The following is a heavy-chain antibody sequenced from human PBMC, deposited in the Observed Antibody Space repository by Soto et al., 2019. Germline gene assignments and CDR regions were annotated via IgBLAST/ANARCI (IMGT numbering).Heavy chain of an antibody. V-gene: IGHV4-59*08. Sequence: PSETLSLTCTVSGGSIRDYFWTWIRQPPGKGLEWIGYIYYSGRTNYNPSLKSRVSISVDTSKNQFSLKLSSVTAADTAVYYCARVVHQGYYGMDVWGQGTTVTVSS. J-gene: IGHJ6*02. CDR2: IYYSGRT. CDR1: GGSIRDYF. CDR3: ARVVHQGYYGMDV. D-gene: IGHD1-1*01.